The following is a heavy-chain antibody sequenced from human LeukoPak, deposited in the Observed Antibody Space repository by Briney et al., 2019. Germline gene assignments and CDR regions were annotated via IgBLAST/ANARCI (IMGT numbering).Heavy chain of an antibody. CDR1: GYTFTSYY. CDR2: INPSGGST. V-gene: IGHV1-46*01. D-gene: IGHD1-26*01. Sequence: ASVKVSCKASGYTFTSYYMHWVRQAPGQGLEWMGIINPSGGSTSYAQKFQGRVTMTRDTSTSTVYMELSSLRSEDTAVYYCARDSLVGATRGVQAGNNDYWGQGTLVTVSS. CDR3: ARDSLVGATRGVQAGNNDY. J-gene: IGHJ4*02.